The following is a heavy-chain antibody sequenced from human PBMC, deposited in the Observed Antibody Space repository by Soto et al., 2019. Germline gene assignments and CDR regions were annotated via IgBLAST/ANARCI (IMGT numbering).Heavy chain of an antibody. V-gene: IGHV3-21*01. D-gene: IGHD1-1*01. CDR3: ARDRDGYNPVDY. CDR2: ISSSGSHA. CDR1: GFIFSSYS. J-gene: IGHJ4*02. Sequence: EVQLVESGGGLVKPGGSLRLSCAASGFIFSSYSMNWVRQAPGKGLEWVSCISSSGSHAYYADSVKGRFTISRDNAKESLYLQMNSLRAEDTAVYYCARDRDGYNPVDYWGQGTLVTGSS.